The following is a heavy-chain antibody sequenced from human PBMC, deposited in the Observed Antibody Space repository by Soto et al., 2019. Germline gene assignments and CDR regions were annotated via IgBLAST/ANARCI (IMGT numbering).Heavy chain of an antibody. J-gene: IGHJ6*03. D-gene: IGHD5-12*01. CDR1: GFTFSSYA. Sequence: GSLRLSCAASGFTFSSYAMSWVRQAPGKGLEWVSAISGSGGSTYYADSVKGRFTISRDNSKNTLYLQMNSLRAEDTAVYYCADRGYSGYDKENYYYYYMDVWGKGTTVTVSS. CDR3: ADRGYSGYDKENYYYYYMDV. V-gene: IGHV3-23*01. CDR2: ISGSGGST.